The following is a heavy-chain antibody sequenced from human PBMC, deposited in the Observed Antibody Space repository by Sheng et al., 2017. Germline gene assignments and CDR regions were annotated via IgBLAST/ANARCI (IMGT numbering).Heavy chain of an antibody. CDR3: ARQDSKLRWLVPTP. V-gene: IGHV4-38-2*01. J-gene: IGHJ5*02. D-gene: IGHD6-19*01. CDR2: IFHGGTV. Sequence: QVQLQESGPGLVGAFGRPSSLTCXVSGYSISSWLLRGAGLRHAPEGKGLEWIGTIFHGGTVYCNPRPSERVTIXVDTSKNQFSLKLSSVTAADTAVYYCARQDSKLRWLVPTPWAKGNLVHRLL. CDR1: GYSISSWLL.